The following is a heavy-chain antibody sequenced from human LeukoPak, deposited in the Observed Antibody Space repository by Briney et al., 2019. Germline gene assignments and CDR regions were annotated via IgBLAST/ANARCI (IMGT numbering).Heavy chain of an antibody. CDR2: IYYTGIT. V-gene: IGHV4-59*02. CDR1: GGSVRRYY. D-gene: IGHD3-10*01. Sequence: SETLSLTCSVSGGSVRRYYWGWIRQPPGKGLEWIGNIYYTGITNYNPSLRSRVTFSVDMSKNQSSLNLTSVTPADTAVYYCVREDYLANWFDPWGQGTLVTVSS. J-gene: IGHJ5*02. CDR3: VREDYLANWFDP.